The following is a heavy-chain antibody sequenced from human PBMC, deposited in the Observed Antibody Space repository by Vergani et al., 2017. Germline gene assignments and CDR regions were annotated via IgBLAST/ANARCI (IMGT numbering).Heavy chain of an antibody. V-gene: IGHV1-8*01. CDR3: ARGSGSSWSLPFGYYYYYMDV. Sequence: QVQLVQSGAEVKKPGASVKVSCKASGYTFTSYDINWVRQATGQGLEWMGWMNPNSGNTGYAQKFQGRVTMTRNTSISTAYMELSSLRSEDTAVYYCARGSGSSWSLPFGYYYYYMDVWGKGTTVTVSS. D-gene: IGHD6-13*01. CDR2: MNPNSGNT. J-gene: IGHJ6*03. CDR1: GYTFTSYD.